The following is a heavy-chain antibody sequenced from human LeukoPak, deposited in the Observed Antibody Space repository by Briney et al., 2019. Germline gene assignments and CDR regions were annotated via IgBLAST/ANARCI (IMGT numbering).Heavy chain of an antibody. CDR1: GYTFTSYD. V-gene: IGHV1-8*03. J-gene: IGHJ6*02. CDR2: MNPNSGNT. D-gene: IGHD2-15*01. Sequence: ASVKVSCKASGYTFTSYDINWVRQATGQGLEWMGWMNPNSGNTGYAQKFQGRVTITRNTSISTSYMELSSLRSDDTAVYYCARMYCSRGSCYPLFYYNAMDVWGQGTTVTVSS. CDR3: ARMYCSRGSCYPLFYYNAMDV.